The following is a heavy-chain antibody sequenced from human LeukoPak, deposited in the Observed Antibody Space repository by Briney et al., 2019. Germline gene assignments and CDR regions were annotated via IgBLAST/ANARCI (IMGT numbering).Heavy chain of an antibody. J-gene: IGHJ4*02. V-gene: IGHV4-59*12. Sequence: PSETLSLTCTVSGGSISSYYWSWIRQPPGKGLEWIGYIYYSGSTYYNPSLKSRVTISVDTSKNQFSLKLSSVTAADTAVYYCARGNYYDSSGYSYYFDYWGQGTLVTVSS. CDR2: IYYSGST. D-gene: IGHD3-22*01. CDR1: GGSISSYY. CDR3: ARGNYYDSSGYSYYFDY.